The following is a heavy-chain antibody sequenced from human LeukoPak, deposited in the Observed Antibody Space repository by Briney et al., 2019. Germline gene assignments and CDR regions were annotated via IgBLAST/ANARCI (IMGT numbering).Heavy chain of an antibody. Sequence: GGSLRLSCAASGFTFSTYAMSWARQAPGKGLEWVSAISRSADRTYHADSVKGRFTISRDNSKNTLYLQMNSLRAEDTAVYYCAKDSTSAWFDPWGQGTLVTVSS. CDR2: ISRSADRT. J-gene: IGHJ5*02. CDR3: AKDSTSAWFDP. V-gene: IGHV3-23*01. CDR1: GFTFSTYA.